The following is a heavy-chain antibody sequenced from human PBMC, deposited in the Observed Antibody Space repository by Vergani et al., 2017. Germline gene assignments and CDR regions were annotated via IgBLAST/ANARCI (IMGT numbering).Heavy chain of an antibody. Sequence: QVQLVQSGAEVKKPGASVKVSCKASGYTFTRYAMHWVRQAPGQRLEWMGWINDGNGDTKYSQKFQGRVTITRDISASTAYMELSSLRSEDTAVYYCARSGYSSGWYLFDYWGQGTLVTVSS. CDR3: ARSGYSSGWYLFDY. CDR2: INDGNGDT. V-gene: IGHV1-3*01. D-gene: IGHD6-19*01. J-gene: IGHJ4*02. CDR1: GYTFTRYA.